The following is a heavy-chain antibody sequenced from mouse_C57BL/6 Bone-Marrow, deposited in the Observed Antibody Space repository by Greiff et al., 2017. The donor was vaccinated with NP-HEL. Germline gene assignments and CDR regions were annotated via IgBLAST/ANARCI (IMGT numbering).Heavy chain of an antibody. CDR2: ISYDGSN. J-gene: IGHJ1*03. CDR1: GYSITSGYY. V-gene: IGHV3-6*01. CDR3: ATGGDYYGSSYWYFDV. Sequence: EVHLVESGPGLVQPSQSLSLTCSVTGYSITSGYYWNWIRQFPVNKLEWMGYISYDGSNNYNPSLKNRISITRDTSKNQFFLKLKSVTTEDTATYYCATGGDYYGSSYWYFDVWGTGTTVTVSS. D-gene: IGHD1-1*01.